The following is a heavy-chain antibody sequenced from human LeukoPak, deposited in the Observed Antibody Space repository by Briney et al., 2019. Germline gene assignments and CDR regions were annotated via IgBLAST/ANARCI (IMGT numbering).Heavy chain of an antibody. CDR2: ISAYNGNT. J-gene: IGHJ6*03. D-gene: IGHD5-18*01. CDR3: ARVGVQLWLYYYYYMDV. CDR1: GYTFTSYG. V-gene: IGHV1-18*01. Sequence: ASVKVSCKASGYTFTSYGISWVRQAPGQGLEWMGWISAYNGNTNYAQKLQGRVTMTTDTSTSTAYMELRSLRSDDTAVYYCARVGVQLWLYYYYYMDVWGKGTTVIVSS.